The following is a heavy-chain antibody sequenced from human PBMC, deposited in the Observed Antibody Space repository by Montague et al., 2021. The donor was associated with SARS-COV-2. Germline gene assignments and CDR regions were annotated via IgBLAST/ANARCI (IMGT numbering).Heavy chain of an antibody. CDR1: GYTFTSYG. CDR2: ISGYNGNT. Sequence: SVKVSCKAPGYTFTSYGIIWVRQAPGQGLEWMGWISGYNGNTNYAQKLQGRVTMTTDTSTNTAYMELRSLRSDDTAVYYCARDPLRVEGYWGQGTLVTVSS. D-gene: IGHD3-3*01. J-gene: IGHJ4*02. CDR3: ARDPLRVEGY. V-gene: IGHV1-18*01.